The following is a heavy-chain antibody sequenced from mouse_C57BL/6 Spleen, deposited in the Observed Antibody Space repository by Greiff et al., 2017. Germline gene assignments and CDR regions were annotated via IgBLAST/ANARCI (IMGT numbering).Heavy chain of an antibody. V-gene: IGHV1-82*01. Sequence: VQLQQSGPELVKPGASVKISCKASGYAFSSSWMNWVKQRPGKGLEWIGRIYPGDGDTNYNGKFKGKATLTADKSSSTAYMQLSSLTSEDSAVYFCARADGENFDYWGQGTTLTVSS. CDR3: ARADGENFDY. CDR2: IYPGDGDT. J-gene: IGHJ2*01. CDR1: GYAFSSSW.